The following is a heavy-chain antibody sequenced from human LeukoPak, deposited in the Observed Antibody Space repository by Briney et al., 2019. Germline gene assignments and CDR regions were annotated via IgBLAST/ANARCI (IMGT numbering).Heavy chain of an antibody. CDR2: IGYTGDST. CDR1: GFTFSSYA. J-gene: IGHJ3*02. D-gene: IGHD4-23*01. V-gene: IGHV3-23*01. Sequence: GGSLRLSCAASGFTFSSYAMNWVRQAPGKGLEWVSGIGYTGDSTFYADSVKGRFTVSRDSSKNTLFLHMSSLRAEDTALYYCAKSPTVDAAFDIWGQGTMVTVSS. CDR3: AKSPTVDAAFDI.